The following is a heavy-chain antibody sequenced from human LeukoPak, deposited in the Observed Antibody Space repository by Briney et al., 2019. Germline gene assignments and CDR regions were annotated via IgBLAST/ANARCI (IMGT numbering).Heavy chain of an antibody. D-gene: IGHD3-3*01. CDR2: INPNSGGT. J-gene: IGHJ4*02. CDR3: ARGVYYDFWSGSYTGMDY. V-gene: IGHV1-2*02. Sequence: GAAVKVSCKASGYTFTGYYMHWVRQAPGQGLEWMGWINPNSGGTNYAQKFQGRVTMTRDTSISTAYMELSRLRSDDTAVYYCARGVYYDFWSGSYTGMDYWGQGTLVTVSS. CDR1: GYTFTGYY.